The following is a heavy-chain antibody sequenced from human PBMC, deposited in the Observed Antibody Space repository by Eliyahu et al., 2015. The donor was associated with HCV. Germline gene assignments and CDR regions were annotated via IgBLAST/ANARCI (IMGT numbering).Heavy chain of an antibody. CDR1: GFTFSKAW. D-gene: IGHD2-21*01. Sequence: EVQLVESGGGLVKPGXSLRLSCAXSGFTFSKAWMSWVRQAPGKGLEWIGRIKSKTDGGTTDYAAPVKGRFTISRDDSKSTLYLQMNSLKTEDTAVYYCTSCVLSLWGQGTTVTVSS. J-gene: IGHJ6*02. V-gene: IGHV3-15*01. CDR3: TSCVLSL. CDR2: IKSKTDGGTT.